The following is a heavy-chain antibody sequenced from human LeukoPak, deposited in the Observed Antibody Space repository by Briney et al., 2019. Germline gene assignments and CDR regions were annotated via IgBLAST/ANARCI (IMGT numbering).Heavy chain of an antibody. Sequence: PSETLSLTCAVYGGSFSGYYWSWIRQPPGKGLEWIGEINHSGSTNHNPSLKSRVTISVDTSKNQFSLKLSSVTAADTAVYYCARGYSNSWPPNRYFQHWGQGTLVTVSS. CDR3: ARGYSNSWPPNRYFQH. J-gene: IGHJ1*01. D-gene: IGHD6-13*01. CDR2: INHSGST. CDR1: GGSFSGYY. V-gene: IGHV4-34*01.